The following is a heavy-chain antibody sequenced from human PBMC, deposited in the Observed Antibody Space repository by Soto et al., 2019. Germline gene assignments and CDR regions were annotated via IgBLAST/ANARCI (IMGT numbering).Heavy chain of an antibody. CDR1: GGSFSGYY. Sequence: SETLSLTCAVYGGSFSGYYWSWIRQPPGKGLEWIGEINHSGSTNYNPSLKSRVTMSVDTSKNQFSLKLSSVTAADTAVYYCARGGSSSPKRFFDYWGQGTLVTVSS. V-gene: IGHV4-34*01. CDR2: INHSGST. CDR3: ARGGSSSPKRFFDY. J-gene: IGHJ4*02. D-gene: IGHD6-6*01.